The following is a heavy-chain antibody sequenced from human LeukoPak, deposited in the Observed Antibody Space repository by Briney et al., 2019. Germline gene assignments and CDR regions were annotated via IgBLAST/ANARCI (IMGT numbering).Heavy chain of an antibody. CDR1: GGSISSYY. CDR3: ARRYGSGSSGTFDY. CDR2: IYYSGST. V-gene: IGHV4-59*01. Sequence: PSETLSLTCTVSGGSISSYYWSWIRQPPGKGLEWIAYIYYSGSTNYNPSLKSRVTISVDTSKNQFSLKLSSVTAADTAVYYCARRYGSGSSGTFDYWGQGTQVTVSS. D-gene: IGHD3-10*01. J-gene: IGHJ4*02.